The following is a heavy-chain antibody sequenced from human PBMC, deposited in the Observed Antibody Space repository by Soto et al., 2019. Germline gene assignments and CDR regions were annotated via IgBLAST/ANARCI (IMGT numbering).Heavy chain of an antibody. CDR3: AHQLEWLRWFDY. CDR1: GFSLSTSGVG. CDR2: IYWDDDK. V-gene: IGHV2-5*02. Sequence: QITLKESGPTLVKPTQTLTLTCTFSGFSLSTSGVGVGWIRQPPGKALEWLALIYWDDDKRSSPSLKSRLTITKDTSKNQVVLKMTNMDRVDTATYFGAHQLEWLRWFDYWGQGTLVTVSS. J-gene: IGHJ5*01. D-gene: IGHD5-12*01.